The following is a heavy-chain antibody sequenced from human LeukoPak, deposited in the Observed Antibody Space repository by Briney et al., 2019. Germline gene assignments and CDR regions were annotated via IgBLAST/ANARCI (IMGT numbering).Heavy chain of an antibody. J-gene: IGHJ6*02. CDR1: GYTFTGYY. V-gene: IGHV1-2*02. CDR2: INPNSGGT. D-gene: IGHD3-9*01. Sequence: ASVKVSCKASGYTFTGYYMHWVRQAPGQGLEWMGWINPNSGGTNYAQKFQGRATMTRDTSISTAYMELSRLRSDDTAVYYCARVGDILTGYYPYYYYGMDVWGQGTTVTVSS. CDR3: ARVGDILTGYYPYYYYGMDV.